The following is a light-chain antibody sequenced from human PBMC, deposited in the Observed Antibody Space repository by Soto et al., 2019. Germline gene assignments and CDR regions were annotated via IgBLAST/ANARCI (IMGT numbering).Light chain of an antibody. J-gene: IGLJ2*01. Sequence: QSVLTQPPSVSGAPGQRVTISCTGTSSNIGAGYYVHWYQQLPGTAPKLLIYGNNNRPTGVPDRFSASKAGTSASLAITGLQAEDEADYYCQSYDNSLSVHVVFGGGTKLTVL. V-gene: IGLV1-40*01. CDR2: GNN. CDR1: SSNIGAGYY. CDR3: QSYDNSLSVHVV.